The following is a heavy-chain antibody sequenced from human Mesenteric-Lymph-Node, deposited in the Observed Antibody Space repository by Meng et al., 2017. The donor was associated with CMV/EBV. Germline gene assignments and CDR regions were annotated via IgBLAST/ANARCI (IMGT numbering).Heavy chain of an antibody. D-gene: IGHD2-21*01. CDR2: IRYDGSNK. CDR3: ARDREMYCGGDCYSGDAFDI. Sequence: GGSLRLSCAASGFTFSSYGMHWVRQAPGKGLEWVAFIRYDGSNKYYADSVKGRFTISRDNSKNTLYLQMNSLRAEDTAVYYCARDREMYCGGDCYSGDAFDIWGQGTMVTVSS. J-gene: IGHJ3*02. V-gene: IGHV3-30*02. CDR1: GFTFSSYG.